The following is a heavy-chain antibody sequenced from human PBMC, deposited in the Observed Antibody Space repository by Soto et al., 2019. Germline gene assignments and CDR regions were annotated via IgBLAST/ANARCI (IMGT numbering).Heavy chain of an antibody. Sequence: GGSLRLSCAASGFTFSTYAVNWVRQAPGKGLEWVSAISGSGGTTYYADSMKGRFTISRDNSKRTLYLQMDSLRAEDTAVYYCAKRSPISAAGPHWYFDLWGRGTLVTVSS. D-gene: IGHD6-13*01. CDR3: AKRSPISAAGPHWYFDL. V-gene: IGHV3-23*01. CDR1: GFTFSTYA. J-gene: IGHJ2*01. CDR2: ISGSGGTT.